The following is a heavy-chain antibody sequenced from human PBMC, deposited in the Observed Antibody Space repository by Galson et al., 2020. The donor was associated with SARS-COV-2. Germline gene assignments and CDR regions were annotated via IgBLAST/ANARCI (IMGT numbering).Heavy chain of an antibody. Sequence: ETSETLSLTCTVSDGPMSSYYWNWIRQPPGKGLEWIGYISYSGNTNYNPSLKSRVTMSVDLSKNQFSLNLSSVTAADTAVYFCARDPAPLYGDNFYYAMDVWGQGTTFTVSS. CDR2: ISYSGNT. J-gene: IGHJ6*02. CDR1: DGPMSSYY. V-gene: IGHV4-59*01. CDR3: ARDPAPLYGDNFYYAMDV. D-gene: IGHD4-17*01.